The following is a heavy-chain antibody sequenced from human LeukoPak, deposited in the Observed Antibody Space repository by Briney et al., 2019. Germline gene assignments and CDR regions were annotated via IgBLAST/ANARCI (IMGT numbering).Heavy chain of an antibody. Sequence: GGSLRLSCAASGFTFSSYSMNWVRQAPGKGLEWVSSISSSSSYIYYADSMKGRFTISRDNAKNSLYLQMNSLRAEDTAVYYCARDGFEVGSYGYDVDYWGQGTLVTVSS. V-gene: IGHV3-21*01. CDR3: ARDGFEVGSYGYDVDY. CDR1: GFTFSSYS. D-gene: IGHD5-18*01. J-gene: IGHJ4*02. CDR2: ISSSSSYI.